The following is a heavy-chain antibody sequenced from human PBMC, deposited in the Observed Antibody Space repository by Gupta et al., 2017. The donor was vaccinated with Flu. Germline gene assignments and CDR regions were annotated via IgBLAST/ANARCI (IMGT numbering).Heavy chain of an antibody. Sequence: EVQLLESGGGLVQPGGSLRLSCATSGFTFINYAMSWVRQAPGKGLEWVSAISGSGSTTYYADSVKGRFTITRDNSKKTLYMQMNSLRAEDTAGYYCGKDMGFWGQGTLVTVCS. J-gene: IGHJ4*02. V-gene: IGHV3-23*01. CDR3: GKDMGF. CDR1: GFTFINYA. CDR2: ISGSGSTT. D-gene: IGHD3-10*01.